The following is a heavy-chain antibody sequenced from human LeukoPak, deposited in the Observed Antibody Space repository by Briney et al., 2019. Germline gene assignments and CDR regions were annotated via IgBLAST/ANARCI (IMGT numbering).Heavy chain of an antibody. D-gene: IGHD4-17*01. CDR2: ISGSGGST. V-gene: IGHV3-23*01. CDR3: ARDTDTVTTILDY. J-gene: IGHJ4*02. Sequence: HPGGSLRLSCAASGFTFSSYAMSWVRQAPGKGLEWVSAISGSGGSTYYADSVKGRFTISRDNSKNTLYLQMNSLRAEDTAVYYCARDTDTVTTILDYWGQGTLVTVSS. CDR1: GFTFSSYA.